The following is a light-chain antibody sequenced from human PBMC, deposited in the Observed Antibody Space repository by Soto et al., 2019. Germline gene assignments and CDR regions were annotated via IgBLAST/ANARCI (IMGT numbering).Light chain of an antibody. J-gene: IGKJ1*01. CDR2: KAT. Sequence: DIQMTQSPSTLSASVGDRVTITCRASQSIDSWLAWYQQKPGKAPKLLIYKATSLESGVPSRSSGSGSGTEFTLTISRLQPDNFATYYWQQYRSYWTFGQGTKVEIK. V-gene: IGKV1-5*03. CDR1: QSIDSW. CDR3: QQYRSYWT.